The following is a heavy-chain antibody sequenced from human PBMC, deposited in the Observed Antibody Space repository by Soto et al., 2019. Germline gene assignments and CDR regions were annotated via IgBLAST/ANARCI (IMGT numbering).Heavy chain of an antibody. V-gene: IGHV4-34*01. CDR3: ARGSGIVAHPGEKEDVKYDC. J-gene: IGHJ4*02. CDR1: GQPFSGHS. D-gene: IGHD2-21*01. Sequence: QVQLQQWGAGLVKPSETLSLSCAVYGQPFSGHSWAWIRQPPGKGLEWIGEINESGSTYYNQSIKSSVTISTDTSKNHFSLKLSSVGAADTAAYFWARGSGIVAHPGEKEDVKYDCWGQGTLVNVSS. CDR2: INESGST.